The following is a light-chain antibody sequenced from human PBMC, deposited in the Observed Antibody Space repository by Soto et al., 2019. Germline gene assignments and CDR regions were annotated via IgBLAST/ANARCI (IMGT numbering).Light chain of an antibody. V-gene: IGLV1-40*01. CDR2: SKG. CDR1: SSNIGAGYD. Sequence: QSVLTQPPSVSGAPGQRVTLSCTGSSSNIGAGYDVYWYQQLPGTAPKLLIYSKGNRPSGVPDQFSGSKSGTSASLAITGLQAEDEADYYCHSFDRSLSGVVFGGGTKLTVL. J-gene: IGLJ2*01. CDR3: HSFDRSLSGVV.